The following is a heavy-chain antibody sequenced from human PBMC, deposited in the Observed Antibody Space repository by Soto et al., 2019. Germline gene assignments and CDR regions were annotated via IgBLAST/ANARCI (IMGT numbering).Heavy chain of an antibody. CDR2: INHSGST. V-gene: IGHV4-34*01. Sequence: SQTLSLTCAVYGGSFSGYYWSWIRQPPGKGLEWIGEINHSGSTNYNPSLKSRVTISVDTSKNQFSLKLSSVTAADTAVYYCARVGGSTRNWFDPWGQGTLVTVSS. J-gene: IGHJ5*02. CDR1: GGSFSGYY. CDR3: ARVGGSTRNWFDP. D-gene: IGHD2-15*01.